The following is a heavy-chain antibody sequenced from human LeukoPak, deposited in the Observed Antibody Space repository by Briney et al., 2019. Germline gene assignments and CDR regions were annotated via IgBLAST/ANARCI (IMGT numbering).Heavy chain of an antibody. CDR3: ARERGLVTTTFDS. D-gene: IGHD2-21*02. V-gene: IGHV1-69*05. CDR2: IIPVFGTT. Sequence: SVKVSCKASGGTFSSYAASWVRQAPGRGFEWMGRIIPVFGTTKYAQMFQGRVTITTDKSTGTAYMELSRLRSGDTAVYYCARERGLVTTTFDSWGQGVLVTVSS. J-gene: IGHJ5*01. CDR1: GGTFSSYA.